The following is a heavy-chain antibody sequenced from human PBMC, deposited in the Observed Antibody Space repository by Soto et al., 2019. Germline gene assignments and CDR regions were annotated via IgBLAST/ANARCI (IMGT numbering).Heavy chain of an antibody. CDR3: ATGQFGYDAFDI. CDR1: GFTFSSSA. Sequence: GGSLRLSFAASGFTFSSSAMSWVRQAPGKGLEWGSAISGSGGSTYYADSVKGRFTISRDNSKNTLDLQMNSLRSEDTAVFYCATGQFGYDAFDIWGQGTMVTVSS. CDR2: ISGSGGST. V-gene: IGHV3-23*01. J-gene: IGHJ3*02. D-gene: IGHD3-16*01.